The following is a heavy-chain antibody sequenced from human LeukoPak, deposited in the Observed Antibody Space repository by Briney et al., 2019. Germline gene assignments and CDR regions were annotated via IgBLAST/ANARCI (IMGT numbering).Heavy chain of an antibody. CDR2: INHSGST. Sequence: SETLSLTCAVSGGSFSGYYWSWIRQPPGKGLEWIGEINHSGSTNYNPSLKSRVTISVDTSKNQFSLKLSSVTAAGTAVYYCARQRTDAAIDSGGQGTMVTVSS. D-gene: IGHD1-1*01. CDR1: GGSFSGYY. CDR3: ARQRTDAAIDS. V-gene: IGHV4-34*01. J-gene: IGHJ3*02.